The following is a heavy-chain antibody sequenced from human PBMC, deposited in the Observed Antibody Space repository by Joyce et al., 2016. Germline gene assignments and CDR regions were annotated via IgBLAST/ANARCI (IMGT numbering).Heavy chain of an antibody. J-gene: IGHJ4*02. V-gene: IGHV3-7*01. CDR2: IKTDGSEQ. CDR3: VRDRGWLQFDH. Sequence: EVQLVESGGGLVQPGGSLRLSCAASGFTFSDHWMSWVRQAPGKGLEWVGHIKTDGSEQDYMDSVRGRFTISRDNAKNSLYLQMNSLRAEDTGVYYCVRDRGWLQFDHWGQGTLVPVSS. D-gene: IGHD5-24*01. CDR1: GFTFSDHW.